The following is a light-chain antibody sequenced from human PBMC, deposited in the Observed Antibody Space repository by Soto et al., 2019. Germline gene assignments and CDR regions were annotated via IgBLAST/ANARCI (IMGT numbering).Light chain of an antibody. J-gene: IGLJ1*01. CDR1: SSDVGAYNY. V-gene: IGLV2-14*01. CDR2: DVT. CDR3: SSYTTTGTLYV. Sequence: QSALTQPPSVSGSPGQSITISCTGTSSDVGAYNYVSWYQQRPGKAPKLMIYDVTNRPSGVSNRFSGSKSGNTASLTISGLQAEDEADYYCSSYTTTGTLYVFGAGTKVTVL.